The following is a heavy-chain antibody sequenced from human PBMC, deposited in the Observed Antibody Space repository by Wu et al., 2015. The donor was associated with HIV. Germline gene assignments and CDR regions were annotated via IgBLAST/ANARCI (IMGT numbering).Heavy chain of an antibody. CDR1: GGTFSSFG. Sequence: QVQLIQSGPELKKPGSSVKVSCQASGGTFSSFGISWLRQAPGQGLEWLGGVVPMFGRPNYAQKFQGRVTITADESTSTAYMELSSLRSEDTAVYYCARQLEVDPYYYYMDVVGQRDHGHRLL. D-gene: IGHD1-1*01. J-gene: IGHJ6*03. CDR3: ARQLEVDPYYYYMDV. V-gene: IGHV1-69*12. CDR2: VVPMFGRP.